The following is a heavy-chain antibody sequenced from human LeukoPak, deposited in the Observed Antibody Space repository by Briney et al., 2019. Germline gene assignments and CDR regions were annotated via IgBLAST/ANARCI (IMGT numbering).Heavy chain of an antibody. V-gene: IGHV1-46*01. CDR3: ARDNFWSFDY. D-gene: IGHD1-20*01. Sequence: ASVKVSCKASGYTXASKSMHWVRQAPGQGLEWMGIIDPRGDSTANARKFQGRVTVTMDTSTSKVYMELSSLTSEDTAVYYCARDNFWSFDYWGQGTLVTVSS. J-gene: IGHJ4*02. CDR2: IDPRGDST. CDR1: GYTXASKS.